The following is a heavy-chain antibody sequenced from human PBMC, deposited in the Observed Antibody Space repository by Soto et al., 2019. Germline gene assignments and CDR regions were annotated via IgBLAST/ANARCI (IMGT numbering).Heavy chain of an antibody. CDR1: GFTFSSHG. D-gene: IGHD5-12*01. V-gene: IGHV3-23*01. CDR3: ARDGQYRTDGFDI. CDR2: LSRGGGST. Sequence: EAQLLESGGGSVQPGGSLRLSCAASGFTFSSHGMSWIRQAPGKGLEWISGLSRGGGSTYYVDSVKGRFTIPRDNAKNTLDLIMKSLRVEDTALYYCARDGQYRTDGFDIWGQGTMVTVSS. J-gene: IGHJ3*02.